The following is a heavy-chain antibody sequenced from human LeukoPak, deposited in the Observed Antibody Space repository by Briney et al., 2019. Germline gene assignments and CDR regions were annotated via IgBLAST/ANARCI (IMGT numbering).Heavy chain of an antibody. CDR1: GFTFSNYA. Sequence: GGSLRLSCAASGFTFSNYAMSWVRQAPGKGLEWVSVVSGSGGSTYYGDSVKGRFTISRDNSKNTVFLQMNSLRGEDTAVYYCAKDYYGSGAAYYFDYWGQGTLVTVSS. CDR3: AKDYYGSGAAYYFDY. D-gene: IGHD3-10*01. J-gene: IGHJ4*02. V-gene: IGHV3-23*01. CDR2: VSGSGGST.